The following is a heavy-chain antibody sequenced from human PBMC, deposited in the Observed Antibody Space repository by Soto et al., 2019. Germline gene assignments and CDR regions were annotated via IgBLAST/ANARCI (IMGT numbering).Heavy chain of an antibody. CDR3: GRAHRDLQQLVHYYYSMDV. CDR1: GYTFTSYA. CDR2: INAGNGNT. D-gene: IGHD6-13*01. Sequence: ASVKVSCKASGYTFTSYAMHWVRQAPGQRLEWMGWINAGNGNTKYSQKFQGRVTITRDTSASTAYMELSSLRSEDTAVYYCGRAHRDLQQLVHYYYSMDVWGQGTTVTVS. V-gene: IGHV1-3*01. J-gene: IGHJ6*02.